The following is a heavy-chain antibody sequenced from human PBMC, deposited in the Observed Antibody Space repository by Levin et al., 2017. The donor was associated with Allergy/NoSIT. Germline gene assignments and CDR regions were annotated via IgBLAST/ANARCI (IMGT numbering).Heavy chain of an antibody. D-gene: IGHD2-15*01. CDR2: INSDGTTT. J-gene: IGHJ4*02. Sequence: GGSLRLSCGASGFTLGSYWMHWVRQVPGKGLVWVSRINSDGTTTNYADSVKDRFTISRDNAKNTLYLQMNSLRTEDTGLYFCARRQGECKGGTCYFDNWGQGTLVTVSS. CDR1: GFTLGSYW. CDR3: ARRQGECKGGTCYFDN. V-gene: IGHV3-74*01.